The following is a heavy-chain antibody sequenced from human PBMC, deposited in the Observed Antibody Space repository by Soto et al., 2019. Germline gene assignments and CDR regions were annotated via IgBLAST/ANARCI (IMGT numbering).Heavy chain of an antibody. CDR1: GYTFTSYG. V-gene: IGHV1-18*01. Sequence: QVQLVQSGAEVKKPGASVKVSCKASGYTFTSYGISSVRQAPGQGLEWMGWISAYNGNTNYAQKLQGRVTMTTDTSTSTAYMELRSLRSDDTAVYYCATRITMVRGVIPYYFDYWGQGTLVTVSS. CDR3: ATRITMVRGVIPYYFDY. CDR2: ISAYNGNT. J-gene: IGHJ4*02. D-gene: IGHD3-10*01.